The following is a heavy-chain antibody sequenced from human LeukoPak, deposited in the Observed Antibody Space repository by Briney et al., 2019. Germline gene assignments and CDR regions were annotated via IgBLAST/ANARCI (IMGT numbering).Heavy chain of an antibody. V-gene: IGHV1-18*01. CDR3: ARTEYYDYVWGSFNWFDP. Sequence: GASVRVSCKASGYTFTSYGISWVRQAPGQGLEWMGWISAYNGNTNYAQKLQGRVTMTTDTSTSTAYMELRSLRSDDTAVYYCARTEYYDYVWGSFNWFDPWGQGTLVTVSS. D-gene: IGHD3-16*01. CDR2: ISAYNGNT. J-gene: IGHJ5*02. CDR1: GYTFTSYG.